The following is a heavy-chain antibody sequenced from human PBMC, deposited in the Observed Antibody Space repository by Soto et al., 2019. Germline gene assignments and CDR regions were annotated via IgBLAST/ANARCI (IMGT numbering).Heavy chain of an antibody. V-gene: IGHV3-30-3*01. CDR3: AGSRHAYYYYYGMDV. Sequence: GGSLRLSCAASGFTFSSYAMHWVRQAPGKGLEWVAVISYDGSNKYYADSVKGRFTISRDNSKNTLYLQMNSLRAEDTAVYYCAGSRHAYYYYYGMDVWGQGTTVTVSS. J-gene: IGHJ6*02. CDR1: GFTFSSYA. CDR2: ISYDGSNK.